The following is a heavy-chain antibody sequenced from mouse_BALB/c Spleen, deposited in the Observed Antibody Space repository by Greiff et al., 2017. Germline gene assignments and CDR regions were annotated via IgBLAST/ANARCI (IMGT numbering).Heavy chain of an antibody. J-gene: IGHJ3*01. D-gene: IGHD4-1*01. CDR1: GFTFNTYA. CDR2: IRSKSNNYAT. V-gene: IGHV10-1*02. Sequence: EVKLEESGGGLVQPKGSLKLSCAASGFTFNTYAMNWVRQAPGKGLEWVARIRSKSNNYATYYADSVKDRFTISRDDSQSMLYLQMNNLKTEDTAMYYCVRHGWDERFAYWGQGTLVTVSA. CDR3: VRHGWDERFAY.